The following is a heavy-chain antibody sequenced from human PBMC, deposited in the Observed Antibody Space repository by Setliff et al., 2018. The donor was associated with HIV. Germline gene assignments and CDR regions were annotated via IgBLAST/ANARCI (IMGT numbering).Heavy chain of an antibody. V-gene: IGHV7-4-1*02. Sequence: ASVKVSCKTSGYNFENYAINWVQQAPGQGLEWMGWINANSGSPTYAQAFTGRFFISVDTAVATAYLQINNLKTEDTAVYFCARGLYGDYGGDLNWLDPWGHGTRVTVSS. J-gene: IGHJ5*02. CDR2: INANSGSP. CDR3: ARGLYGDYGGDLNWLDP. CDR1: GYNFENYA. D-gene: IGHD4-17*01.